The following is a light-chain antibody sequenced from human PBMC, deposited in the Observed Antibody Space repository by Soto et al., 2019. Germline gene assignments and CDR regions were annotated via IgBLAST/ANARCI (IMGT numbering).Light chain of an antibody. J-gene: IGLJ2*01. Sequence: QSVLTQPASVSGSPGQSITISCTGISGDIGSYNRVSWYQQHPGKAPKLIISDVTKRPSGVPDRFSGSKSGNTASLTISGLQAEDEADYDCCSYAGSDILIFGGGTKLTVL. CDR1: SGDIGSYNR. CDR3: CSYAGSDILI. V-gene: IGLV2-11*01. CDR2: DVT.